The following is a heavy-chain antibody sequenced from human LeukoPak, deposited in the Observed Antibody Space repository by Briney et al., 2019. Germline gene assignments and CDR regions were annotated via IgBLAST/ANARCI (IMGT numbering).Heavy chain of an antibody. Sequence: PGGSLRLSCAASGFTFSSYWMSWVRQAPGKGLEWVANIKQDGSEKYYVDSVKGRFTISRDNAKNSLYLQMNSLRAEDTAVYYCARLAGGRGYGDYSHFDYWGQGTLVTVSS. CDR1: GFTFSSYW. CDR3: ARLAGGRGYGDYSHFDY. V-gene: IGHV3-7*01. D-gene: IGHD4-17*01. CDR2: IKQDGSEK. J-gene: IGHJ4*02.